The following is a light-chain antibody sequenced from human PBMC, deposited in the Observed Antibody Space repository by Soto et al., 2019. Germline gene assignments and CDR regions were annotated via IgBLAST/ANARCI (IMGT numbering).Light chain of an antibody. Sequence: VMTQSPGTLYVSPGERATLSCRASQSITGMLAWYQQKPGQAPRLLIYGASTRAAGIPARFSGSGSGTDFTLGISSLQSEDFVVYYCQQYNDWPPTFGRGTRVEIK. CDR1: QSITGM. CDR2: GAS. V-gene: IGKV3-15*01. CDR3: QQYNDWPPT. J-gene: IGKJ4*02.